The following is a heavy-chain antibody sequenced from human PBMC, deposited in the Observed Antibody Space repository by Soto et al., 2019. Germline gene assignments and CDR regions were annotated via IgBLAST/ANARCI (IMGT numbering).Heavy chain of an antibody. CDR3: ARGSYYDFWSGSDPGWGYFDY. CDR1: GYTFTGYY. CDR2: INPNSGGT. V-gene: IGHV1-2*02. J-gene: IGHJ4*02. D-gene: IGHD3-3*01. Sequence: ASVKVSCKASGYTFTGYYMHWVRQAPGQGLEWMGWINPNSGGTNYAQKFQGRVTMTRDTSISTAHMELSRLRSDDTAVYYCARGSYYDFWSGSDPGWGYFDYWGQGTLVTVSS.